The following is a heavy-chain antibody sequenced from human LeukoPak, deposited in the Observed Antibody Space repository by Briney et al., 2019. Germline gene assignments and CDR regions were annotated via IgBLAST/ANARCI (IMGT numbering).Heavy chain of an antibody. J-gene: IGHJ6*03. Sequence: SETLSLTCAVYGGSFSGYYWSWNRQPPGKGLEWIGEINHSGSTNYNPSLKSRVTISVDTSKNQFSLKLSSVTAADTAVYYCARRYTIFGVVIIRYYYYMDVWGKGTTVTVSS. CDR3: ARRYTIFGVVIIRYYYYMDV. V-gene: IGHV4-34*01. D-gene: IGHD3-3*01. CDR2: INHSGST. CDR1: GGSFSGYY.